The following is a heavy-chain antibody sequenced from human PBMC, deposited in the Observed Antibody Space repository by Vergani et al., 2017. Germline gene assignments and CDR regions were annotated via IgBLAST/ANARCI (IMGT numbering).Heavy chain of an antibody. V-gene: IGHV4-30-4*01. J-gene: IGHJ6*03. Sequence: QVQLQESGPGLVKPSQTLSLTCTVSGGSISSGDYYWSWNRQPPGKGLEWIGYTYYSGSTYYNPSPKRRVTISVYTSKNQFSRKLSSVTAADTAVYYCAGTVVTQAHYMDVGGKGATVTVAS. CDR2: TYYSGST. D-gene: IGHD4-23*01. CDR1: GGSISSGDYY. CDR3: AGTVVTQAHYMDV.